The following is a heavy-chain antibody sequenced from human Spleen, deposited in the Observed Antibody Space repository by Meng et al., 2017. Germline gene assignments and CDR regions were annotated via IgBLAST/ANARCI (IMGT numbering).Heavy chain of an antibody. D-gene: IGHD2-15*01. CDR3: ARGRVVVPAAPSDY. V-gene: IGHV3-21*01. CDR1: GFTFSSYS. Sequence: EVQLVESGGGLVKPGVSLRLSCAASGFTFSSYSMSWVRQAPGKGLEWVSSISSSTTYADSVKGRFTISRDNAENSLYLHMNSLRADDTAVYYCARGRVVVPAAPSDYWGQGTLVTVSS. CDR2: ISSSTT. J-gene: IGHJ4*02.